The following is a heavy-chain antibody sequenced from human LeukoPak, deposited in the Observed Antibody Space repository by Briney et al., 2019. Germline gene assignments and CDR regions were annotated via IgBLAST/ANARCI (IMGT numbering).Heavy chain of an antibody. D-gene: IGHD6-13*01. J-gene: IGHJ4*02. CDR1: GGSISSGGYY. V-gene: IGHV4-31*03. Sequence: SQTLSLTCTVSGGSISSGGYYWSWIRQHPGKGLEWIGYIYYSGSTYYNPSLKSRVAISVDTSKNQFSLKLSSVTAADTAVYYCARVFNPYGAGTPRDRATFDYWGQGTLVTVSS. CDR3: ARVFNPYGAGTPRDRATFDY. CDR2: IYYSGST.